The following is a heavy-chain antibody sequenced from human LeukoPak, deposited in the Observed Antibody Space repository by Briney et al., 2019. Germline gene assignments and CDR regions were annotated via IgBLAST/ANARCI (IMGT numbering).Heavy chain of an antibody. CDR3: ARVPVYDILTGPYFDY. D-gene: IGHD3-9*01. V-gene: IGHV3-33*01. CDR1: GFTFSSYG. J-gene: IGHJ4*02. CDR2: IWHDGSNK. Sequence: GSLRLSCAASGFTFSSYGMHWVRQAPGKGLEWVAVIWHDGSNKYYADYVKGRFTISRDNSKNTLYLQMNSLRAEDTAVYYCARVPVYDILTGPYFDYWGQGTLVTVSS.